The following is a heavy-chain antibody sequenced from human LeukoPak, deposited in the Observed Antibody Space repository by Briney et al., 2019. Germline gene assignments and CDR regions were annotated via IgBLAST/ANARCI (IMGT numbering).Heavy chain of an antibody. Sequence: SETLSLTCAVYGGSFSGYYWRWIRQPPGKGLEWIGEINHSGSTNYNPSLKSRVTISVDTSKNQFSLKLSSVTAADTAVYYCARTGSYYYYYMDVWGKGTTVTVSS. CDR1: GGSFSGYY. J-gene: IGHJ6*03. D-gene: IGHD3-10*01. CDR3: ARTGSYYYYYMDV. V-gene: IGHV4-34*01. CDR2: INHSGST.